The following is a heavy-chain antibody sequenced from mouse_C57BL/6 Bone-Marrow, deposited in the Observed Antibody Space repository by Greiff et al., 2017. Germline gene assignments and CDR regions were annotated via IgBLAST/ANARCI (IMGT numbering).Heavy chain of an antibody. Sequence: QVQLQQPGAELVRPGSSVKLSCKASGYTFTSYWMHWVKQRPIQGLEWIGNIDPSDSETHYNQKFKDKATLTVDKSSSTAYMQHSSLTSEDSAVYYCAREPSTRVGRYFVYWGQGTTLTVSS. CDR1: GYTFTSYW. J-gene: IGHJ2*01. D-gene: IGHD1-1*01. V-gene: IGHV1-52*01. CDR3: AREPSTRVGRYFVY. CDR2: IDPSDSET.